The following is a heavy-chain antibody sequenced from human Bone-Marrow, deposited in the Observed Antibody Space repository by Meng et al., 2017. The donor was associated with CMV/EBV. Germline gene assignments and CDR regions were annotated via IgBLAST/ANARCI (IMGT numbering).Heavy chain of an antibody. Sequence: SCAASGFTFDDYGMSWVRQAPGKGLEWVSGINWNGGSTGYADSVKGRFTISRDNAKNSLYLQINSLRVEDTAVYYCVKGEQRLLHVDPWGQGTLVTVSS. CDR2: INWNGGST. CDR1: GFTFDDYG. CDR3: VKGEQRLLHVDP. V-gene: IGHV3-20*04. D-gene: IGHD6-25*01. J-gene: IGHJ5*02.